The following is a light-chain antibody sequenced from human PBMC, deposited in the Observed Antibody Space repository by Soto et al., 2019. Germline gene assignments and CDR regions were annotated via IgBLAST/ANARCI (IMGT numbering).Light chain of an antibody. Sequence: QSVLTQPASVSGSPGQSITISCTGTSSDVGGYNYVSWYQQHPGKAPKLMIYEVNNRPSGVSNRFSGSKSGNTAYLTISGRLPDDDADYYFSSSSTSSTPYVFGTGTKVTVL. V-gene: IGLV2-14*01. CDR1: SSDVGGYNY. CDR2: EVN. CDR3: SSSSTSSTPYV. J-gene: IGLJ1*01.